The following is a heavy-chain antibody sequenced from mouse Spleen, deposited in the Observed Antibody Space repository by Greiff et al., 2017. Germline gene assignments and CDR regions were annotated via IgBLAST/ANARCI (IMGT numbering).Heavy chain of an antibody. CDR2: IYPGDGDT. CDR3: ASDGNYVENAMDY. J-gene: IGHJ4*01. V-gene: IGHV1-82*01. D-gene: IGHD2-1*01. Sequence: QVQLQQSGPELVKPGASVKISCKASGYAFSSSWMNWVKQRPGKGLEWIGRIYPGDGDTNYNGKFKGKATLTADKSSSTAYMQLSSLTSEDSAVYFCASDGNYVENAMDYWGQGTSVTVSS. CDR1: GYAFSSSW.